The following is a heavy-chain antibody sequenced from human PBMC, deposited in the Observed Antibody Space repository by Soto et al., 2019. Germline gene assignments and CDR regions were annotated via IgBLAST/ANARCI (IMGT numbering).Heavy chain of an antibody. CDR2: IIPSFGTA. Sequence: ASVKVSCKASGGTFSSYAISWVRQAPGQGLEWMGGIIPSFGTANYAQKFQGRVTITADESTSTAYMELSSLRSEDTAVYYCAGGGYSGYAPYYYYGMDVWGQGTTVTVSS. CDR3: AGGGYSGYAPYYYYGMDV. D-gene: IGHD5-12*01. CDR1: GGTFSSYA. V-gene: IGHV1-69*13. J-gene: IGHJ6*02.